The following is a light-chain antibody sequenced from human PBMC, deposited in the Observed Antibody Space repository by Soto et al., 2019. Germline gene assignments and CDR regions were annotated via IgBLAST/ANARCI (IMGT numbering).Light chain of an antibody. J-gene: IGLJ3*02. CDR2: EVS. Sequence: SALTQPASVSGSPGQSITISCTGASSDVGSYNLVSWYQQYPGKAPKLMIYEVSKRPSGVSNRFSGSKSGNTASLTISGLQAEDEADYYCCSYADSFSWVFGGGTKVTVL. V-gene: IGLV2-23*02. CDR3: CSYADSFSWV. CDR1: SSDVGSYNL.